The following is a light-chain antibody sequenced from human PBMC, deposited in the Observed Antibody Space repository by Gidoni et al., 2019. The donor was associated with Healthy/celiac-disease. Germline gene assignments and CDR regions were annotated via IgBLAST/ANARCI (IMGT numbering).Light chain of an antibody. CDR2: KDS. V-gene: IGLV3-25*03. J-gene: IGLJ2*01. CDR1: ALPNQY. Sequence: SSELTQPPSVSVSPGQTARITCSGDALPNQYAYWYQHKPGQAPGLVIYKDSERPSGSPERFSGSSSGTTVTLTISGVQAEDEADYYCQSADSSGTYVVFGGGTKLTVL. CDR3: QSADSSGTYVV.